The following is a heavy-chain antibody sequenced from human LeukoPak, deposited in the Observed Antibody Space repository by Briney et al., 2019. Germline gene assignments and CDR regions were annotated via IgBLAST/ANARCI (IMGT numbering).Heavy chain of an antibody. Sequence: GGSLRLSCAASGFTFSSYEMNWVRQAPGKRLEWVSYISSSGSTIYYADSVKGRFTISRDNAKNSLYLQMNSMRAEDTAVYYCYWIAARPGAVVDYWGQGTLVTVSS. J-gene: IGHJ4*02. D-gene: IGHD6-6*01. CDR1: GFTFSSYE. CDR3: YWIAARPGAVVDY. V-gene: IGHV3-48*03. CDR2: ISSSGSTI.